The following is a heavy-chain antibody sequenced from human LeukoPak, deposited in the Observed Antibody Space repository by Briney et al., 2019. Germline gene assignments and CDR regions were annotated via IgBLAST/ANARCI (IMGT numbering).Heavy chain of an antibody. V-gene: IGHV1-46*01. CDR1: GYTFPSYF. CDR2: INPTGGST. D-gene: IGHD6-6*01. CDR3: ARTPARLFAY. Sequence: ASVKVSCKASGYTFPSYFMHWVRQAPGQGLEWMGIINPTGGSTTYAQKFQGRVTMTRDTSTSTVYMELSSLRSDDTAVYYCARTPARLFAYGGRETLVTVSS. J-gene: IGHJ4*02.